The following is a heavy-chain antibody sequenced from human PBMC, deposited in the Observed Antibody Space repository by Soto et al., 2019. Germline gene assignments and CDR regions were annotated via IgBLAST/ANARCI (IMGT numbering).Heavy chain of an antibody. CDR2: IYYSGST. CDR1: GGSISSYY. V-gene: IGHV4-59*01. J-gene: IGHJ5*02. Sequence: SETLSLTCTVSGGSISSYYWSWIRQPPGKGLEWIGYIYYSGSTNYNPSLKSRVTISVDTSKNQFSLKVYSVTAADTAVYYCAKSNLAGDYSTNWFDPWGQGTLVTVSS. D-gene: IGHD4-17*01. CDR3: AKSNLAGDYSTNWFDP.